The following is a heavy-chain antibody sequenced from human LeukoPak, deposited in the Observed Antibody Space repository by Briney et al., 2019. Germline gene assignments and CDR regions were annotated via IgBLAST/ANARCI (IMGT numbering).Heavy chain of an antibody. CDR2: IYYSGST. Sequence: SETLSLTCTVSGGSISSYYWSWIRQPPGKGLEWIGYIYYSGSTNYNPSLKSRVTISVDTSKNQFSLKLSSVTAADTAVYYCVRDRMGLGDYDAFDIWGQGTMVTVSS. J-gene: IGHJ3*02. D-gene: IGHD4-17*01. CDR1: GGSISSYY. V-gene: IGHV4-59*01. CDR3: VRDRMGLGDYDAFDI.